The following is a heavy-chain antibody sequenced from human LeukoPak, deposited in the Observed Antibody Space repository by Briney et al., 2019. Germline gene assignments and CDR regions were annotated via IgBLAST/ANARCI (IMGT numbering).Heavy chain of an antibody. CDR3: ARTLYGDYYFDY. J-gene: IGHJ4*02. V-gene: IGHV3-20*04. D-gene: IGHD4-17*01. CDR1: GFTFDDYG. CDR2: INWNGGST. Sequence: GGSLRLSCAASGFTFDDYGMSWVRQAPGKGLEWVSGINWNGGSTGYADSVKGRFTISRDNAKNSLYLQMNSLRAEDTAVYYCARTLYGDYYFDYWGQGTLVTVSS.